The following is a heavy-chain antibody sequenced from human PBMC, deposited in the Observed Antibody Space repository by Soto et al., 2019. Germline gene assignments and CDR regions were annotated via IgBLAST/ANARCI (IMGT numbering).Heavy chain of an antibody. CDR1: GVTSTSHA. CDR2: IIPIFGAT. Sequence: GASVKVSCKASGVTSTSHAISWVRQAPGQGLEWVGGIIPIFGATNFAQKFQGRVTITADKSTGSAYMELYSLTSEDTAVYYCARDVSVAAAGDYYFYYGLDVWGQGTTVTVSS. V-gene: IGHV1-69*06. CDR3: ARDVSVAAAGDYYFYYGLDV. D-gene: IGHD6-13*01. J-gene: IGHJ6*02.